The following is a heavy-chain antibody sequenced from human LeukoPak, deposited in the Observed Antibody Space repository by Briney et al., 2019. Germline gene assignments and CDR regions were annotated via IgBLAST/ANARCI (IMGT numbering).Heavy chain of an antibody. V-gene: IGHV1-46*01. Sequence: ASVKVSCKPSGYTFTSYYMHWVRQAPGQGLEWMGIINPSGGDTSYAQKFQGRVTTTRDPTTSTVYMEVVSLRPEDTAVYYCARGCQVVPGVHNVGMTSYYNGMDVWGQGTTVTVSS. CDR2: INPSGGDT. CDR3: ARGCQVVPGVHNVGMTSYYNGMDV. D-gene: IGHD2-2*01. J-gene: IGHJ6*02. CDR1: GYTFTSYY.